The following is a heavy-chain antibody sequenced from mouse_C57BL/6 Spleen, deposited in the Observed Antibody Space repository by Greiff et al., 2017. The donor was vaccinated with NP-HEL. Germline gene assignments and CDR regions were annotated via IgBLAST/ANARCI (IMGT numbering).Heavy chain of an antibody. V-gene: IGHV1-59*01. J-gene: IGHJ3*01. D-gene: IGHD1-1*01. CDR2: IDPSDSYT. CDR1: GYTFTSYW. CDR3: ARSTTVVASPAWFAY. Sequence: QVHLKQPGAELVRPGTSVKLSCKASGYTFTSYWMHWVKQRPGQGLEWIGVIDPSDSYTNYNQKFKGKATLTVDTSSSTAYMQLSSLTSEDSAVYYCARSTTVVASPAWFAYWGQGTLVTVSA.